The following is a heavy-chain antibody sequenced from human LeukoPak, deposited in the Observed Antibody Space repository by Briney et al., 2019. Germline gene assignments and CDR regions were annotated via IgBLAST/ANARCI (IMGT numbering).Heavy chain of an antibody. CDR1: GFTFSSYA. Sequence: PGGSLRLSCAASGFTFSSYAMSWVRQAPGKGLEWVSAISGSGGSTYYADSVKGRFTISRDNSKNTLYLQMNSLRAEDTAVYYCARFDFWSGYPQDYWGQGTLVTVSS. J-gene: IGHJ4*02. CDR2: ISGSGGST. CDR3: ARFDFWSGYPQDY. V-gene: IGHV3-23*01. D-gene: IGHD3-3*01.